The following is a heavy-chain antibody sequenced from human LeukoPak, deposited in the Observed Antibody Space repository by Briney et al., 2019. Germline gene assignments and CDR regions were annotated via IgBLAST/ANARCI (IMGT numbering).Heavy chain of an antibody. CDR2: ISYDGSNK. D-gene: IGHD3-22*01. CDR3: ARDYYDSSGYYVFGY. V-gene: IGHV3-30-3*01. CDR1: GFTFSSYA. J-gene: IGHJ4*02. Sequence: GGSLRLSCAASGFTFSSYAMHWVRQAPGKGLEWVAAISYDGSNKYYADSVKGRFTISRDNSKNTLYLQMNSLRAEDTAVYYCARDYYDSSGYYVFGYWGQGTLVTVSS.